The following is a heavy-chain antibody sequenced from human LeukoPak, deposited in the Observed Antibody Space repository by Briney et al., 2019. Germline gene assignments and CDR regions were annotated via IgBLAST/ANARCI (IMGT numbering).Heavy chain of an antibody. V-gene: IGHV1-18*01. CDR2: ISAYNGNT. D-gene: IGHD2-21*02. CDR1: GYTFTSYG. Sequence: ASVKLSCKASGYTFTSYGIIWVRQAPGQGLEWMGWISAYNGNTNYAQKLQGRVTMTTDTSTSTAYMELRSLRSDEKAVYYCARDNGYCRGDCYLGSDYWGQGTLVTVSS. CDR3: ARDNGYCRGDCYLGSDY. J-gene: IGHJ4*02.